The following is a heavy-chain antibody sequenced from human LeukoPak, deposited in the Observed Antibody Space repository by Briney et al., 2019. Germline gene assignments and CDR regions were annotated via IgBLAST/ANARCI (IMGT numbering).Heavy chain of an antibody. J-gene: IGHJ4*02. Sequence: GGSLRLSCAASVFTFSTYAMHWVRQAPGRGLEWVTAISSDGSNKNYANFVKGRFTSARDNSKNSLYLQMNSLRAEDTAVYYCAKGGHSYGYADYWGQGTLVTVSS. CDR2: ISSDGSNK. D-gene: IGHD5-18*01. CDR3: AKGGHSYGYADY. V-gene: IGHV3-30*18. CDR1: VFTFSTYA.